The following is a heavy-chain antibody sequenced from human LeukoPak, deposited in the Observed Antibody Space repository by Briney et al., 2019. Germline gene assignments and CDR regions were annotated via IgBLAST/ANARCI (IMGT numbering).Heavy chain of an antibody. CDR3: AKRNPVSYFGY. Sequence: GGSLRLSCAASGFTFSREAMSWVGQAPGTWLDWVSAISGSGGSTYYADSVKGRFTISRDNSKNTLYLQMNSLRAEDTAVYYCAKRNPVSYFGYWGQGTLVTVSS. D-gene: IGHD1-14*01. CDR2: ISGSGGST. CDR1: GFTFSREA. J-gene: IGHJ4*02. V-gene: IGHV3-23*01.